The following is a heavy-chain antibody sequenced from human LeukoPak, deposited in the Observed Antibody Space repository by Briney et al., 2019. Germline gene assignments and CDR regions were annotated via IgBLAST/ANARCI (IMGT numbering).Heavy chain of an antibody. J-gene: IGHJ5*01. Sequence: SQTLSLTCTVSGYSITSGGFSWNWIRQPPGKGLEWIGCIYDRGPAYYNPSLKSRFTISVDRPKNQFFLNVTSLTAADTAVYYCARSRQASGLFNSWGQGTLVVVSS. CDR3: ARSRQASGLFNS. D-gene: IGHD3-10*01. CDR1: GYSITSGGFS. V-gene: IGHV4-30-2*01. CDR2: IYDRGPA.